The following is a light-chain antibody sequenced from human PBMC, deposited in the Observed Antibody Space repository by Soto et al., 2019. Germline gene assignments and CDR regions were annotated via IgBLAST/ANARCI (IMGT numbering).Light chain of an antibody. V-gene: IGKV3-20*01. CDR1: QSVSSSY. CDR3: QQYGSYPWT. Sequence: EIVLTQSPGTLSLSPGERATLSCRASQSVSSSYLAWYQQKPGQATRPLIYGASSRAIGIPDRFSGSGYGTGFTLTISWLEAGDFAVYFCQQYGSYPWTFGQGTKLEIK. CDR2: GAS. J-gene: IGKJ1*01.